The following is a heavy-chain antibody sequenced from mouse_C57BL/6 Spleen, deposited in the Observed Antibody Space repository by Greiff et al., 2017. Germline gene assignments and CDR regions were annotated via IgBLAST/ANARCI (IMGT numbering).Heavy chain of an antibody. J-gene: IGHJ1*01. CDR3: ARGDYGNDDSCFAD. V-gene: IGHV1-69*02. Sequence: QVQLQQPGAELVKPGASVKLSCKASGYTFTSYWMQWVKQRPGQGLEWIGEIDPSDSDTNYNEKFKGKATLTVDKSSSTAYMQLSSLTAEYSAVYCCARGDYGNDDSCFADWGPGTTVTVSA. CDR2: IDPSDSDT. D-gene: IGHD1-1*01. CDR1: GYTFTSYW.